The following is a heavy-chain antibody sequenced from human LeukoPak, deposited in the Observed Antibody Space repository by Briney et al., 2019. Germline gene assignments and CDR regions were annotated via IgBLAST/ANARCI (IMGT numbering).Heavy chain of an antibody. CDR2: IYTSGST. J-gene: IGHJ5*02. Sequence: NPSETLSLTCTVPGGPISSYYWSWIRQPAGKGLEWIGRIYTSGSTNYNPSLKSRVTMSVDTSKNQFSLKLSSVTAADTAVYYCARVVYSSNWYWFDPWGQGTLVTVSS. CDR1: GGPISSYY. D-gene: IGHD6-13*01. V-gene: IGHV4-4*07. CDR3: ARVVYSSNWYWFDP.